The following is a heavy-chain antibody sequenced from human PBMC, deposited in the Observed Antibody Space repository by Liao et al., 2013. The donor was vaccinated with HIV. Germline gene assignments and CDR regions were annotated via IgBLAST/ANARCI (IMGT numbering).Heavy chain of an antibody. D-gene: IGHD2-2*01. CDR3: AMRAGCSNTSCWGNYFDY. CDR1: GGSFSGYS. V-gene: IGHV4-34*01. CDR2: IYYSGST. Sequence: QVQLQQWGAGLLKPSETLSLTCAVYGGSFSGYSWSWIRQPPGKGLEWIGSIYYSGSTYYNPSLKSRVTISVDTSKNQFSLKLSSVTAADTAVYYCAMRAGCSNTSCWGNYFDYWGQGTLVTVSS. J-gene: IGHJ4*02.